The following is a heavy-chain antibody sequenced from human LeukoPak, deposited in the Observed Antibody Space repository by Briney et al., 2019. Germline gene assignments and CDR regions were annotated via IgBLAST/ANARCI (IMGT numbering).Heavy chain of an antibody. J-gene: IGHJ4*02. CDR1: GYTFTAYY. D-gene: IGHD5-18*01. V-gene: IGHV1-2*02. CDR2: INPDSGGT. CDR3: ARYRSPAPGHSYGRGHFDY. Sequence: GASVKVSCKASGYTFTAYYMHWVRQAPGQGLEWMGWINPDSGGTNYAQKFQGRVTMTRDTSISTAYMELNRLTSDDTAVYHCARYRSPAPGHSYGRGHFDYWGQGTLVTVSS.